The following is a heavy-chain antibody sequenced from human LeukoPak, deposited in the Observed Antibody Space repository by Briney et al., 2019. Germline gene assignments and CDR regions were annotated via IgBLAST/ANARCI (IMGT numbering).Heavy chain of an antibody. CDR3: ARGASGTLRSFDWLTQEPLDY. V-gene: IGHV1-24*01. D-gene: IGHD3-10*01. Sequence: ASVKVSCKISGHTLIESSMHWVRQVPGQGLEWVGGFDPERDEIVYAEKFQGRVTMTEDTPTATVYLELTSLTSHDTALYYCARGASGTLRSFDWLTQEPLDYWGQGTLVTVSS. CDR1: GHTLIESS. J-gene: IGHJ4*02. CDR2: FDPERDEI.